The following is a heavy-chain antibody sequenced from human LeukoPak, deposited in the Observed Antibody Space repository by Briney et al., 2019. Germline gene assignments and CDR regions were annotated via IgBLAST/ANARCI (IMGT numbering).Heavy chain of an antibody. D-gene: IGHD1-26*01. J-gene: IGHJ4*02. Sequence: SVKVSCKASGGTSSSYAISWVRQAPGQGLEWMGEIIPIFGTANYAQKFQGRVTITTDESTSTAYMELSSLRSEDTAVYYCARAGLVGATFFDYWGQGTLVTVSS. CDR2: IIPIFGTA. CDR1: GGTSSSYA. V-gene: IGHV1-69*05. CDR3: ARAGLVGATFFDY.